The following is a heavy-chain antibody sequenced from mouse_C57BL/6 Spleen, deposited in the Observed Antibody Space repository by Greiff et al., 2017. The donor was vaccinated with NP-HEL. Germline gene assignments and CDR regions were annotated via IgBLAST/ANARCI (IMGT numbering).Heavy chain of an antibody. Sequence: VQLQQSGAELAKPGASVKLSCKASGYTFTSYWLHWVKQRPGQGLEWIGYINPSSGYTKYNQKFQDKATLTADKSSSTAYMQLSSLTYEDSAVYYCAPYYDYDWFAYWGQGTLVTVSA. D-gene: IGHD2-4*01. J-gene: IGHJ3*01. CDR3: APYYDYDWFAY. V-gene: IGHV1-7*01. CDR2: INPSSGYT. CDR1: GYTFTSYW.